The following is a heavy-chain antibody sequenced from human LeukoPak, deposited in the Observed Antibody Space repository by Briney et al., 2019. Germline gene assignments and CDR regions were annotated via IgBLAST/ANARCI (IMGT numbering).Heavy chain of an antibody. Sequence: VSVKVSCKASGYTFTGYYMHWVRQAPGQGLEWMGWINPNSGGTNYAQKFQGWVTMTRDTSISTAYMELSRLRSDDTAVYYCARERAAAGIGYYYYGMDVWGQGTTVTVSS. D-gene: IGHD6-13*01. J-gene: IGHJ6*02. CDR3: ARERAAAGIGYYYYGMDV. V-gene: IGHV1-2*04. CDR2: INPNSGGT. CDR1: GYTFTGYY.